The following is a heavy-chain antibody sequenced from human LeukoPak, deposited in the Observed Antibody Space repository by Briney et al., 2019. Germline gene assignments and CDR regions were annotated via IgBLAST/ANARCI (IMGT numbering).Heavy chain of an antibody. CDR2: ISGGGSDT. D-gene: IGHD3-10*01. CDR3: AKGGAYGSGSYCDY. Sequence: GGSLRLSCAVSGFTFSGHGMHWVRQVPGKGLEWVGSISGGGSDTYNEDAVKGRFTISRDNYKSTLSLQMNSLRAEATAVYYCAKGGAYGSGSYCDYWGQGTLVTVSS. CDR1: GFTFSGHG. J-gene: IGHJ4*02. V-gene: IGHV3-23*02.